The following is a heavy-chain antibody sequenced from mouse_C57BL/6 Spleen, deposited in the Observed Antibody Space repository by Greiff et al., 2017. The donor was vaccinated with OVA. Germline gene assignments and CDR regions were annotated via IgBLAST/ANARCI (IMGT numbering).Heavy chain of an antibody. D-gene: IGHD2-4*01. CDR2: IDPSDSYT. CDR3: SRGVYYDYRYCYY. V-gene: IGHV1-50*01. J-gene: IGHJ2*01. CDR1: GYTFTSYW. Sequence: QVQLQQPGAELVKPGASVKLSCKASGYTFTSYWMQWVKQRPGQGLEWIGEIDPSDSYTTYNQKFKGKATLTVDTSSSTAYMQLSSLTSEDSAVYYWSRGVYYDYRYCYYWGQGTTLTVSS.